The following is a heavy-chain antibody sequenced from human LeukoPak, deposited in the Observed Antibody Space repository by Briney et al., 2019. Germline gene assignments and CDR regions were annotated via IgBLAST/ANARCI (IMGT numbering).Heavy chain of an antibody. Sequence: PGGSLRLSCAASGFTFSSYAMHWVRQAPGKGLEWVAVISYDGSNKYYADSVKGRFTISRDNSKNTLYLQMNSLRAEDTAVYYCARPGEYYYYTDVWGKGTTVTVSS. CDR1: GFTFSSYA. CDR3: ARPGEYYYYTDV. V-gene: IGHV3-30*01. J-gene: IGHJ6*03. CDR2: ISYDGSNK. D-gene: IGHD3-16*01.